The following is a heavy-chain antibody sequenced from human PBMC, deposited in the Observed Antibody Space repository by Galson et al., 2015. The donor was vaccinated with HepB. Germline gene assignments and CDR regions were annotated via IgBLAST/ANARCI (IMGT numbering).Heavy chain of an antibody. J-gene: IGHJ6*02. Sequence: SVKVSCKASGYTFTSYGNSWVRQAPGQGLEWMGWISAYNGNTNYAQKLQGRVTMTTDTSTSTAYMELRSLRSDDTAVYYCARDRGSPIGYCSGGSCPPRYYYYGMDVWGQGTTVTVSS. V-gene: IGHV1-18*04. CDR2: ISAYNGNT. CDR3: ARDRGSPIGYCSGGSCPPRYYYYGMDV. CDR1: GYTFTSYG. D-gene: IGHD2-15*01.